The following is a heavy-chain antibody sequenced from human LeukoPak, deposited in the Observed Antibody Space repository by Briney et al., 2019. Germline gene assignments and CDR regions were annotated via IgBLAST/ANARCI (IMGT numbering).Heavy chain of an antibody. CDR2: IGSKTDGGTT. D-gene: IGHD3-10*01. CDR1: GLTFSNAW. Sequence: GGSLRLSCAASGLTFSNAWMSWVRQAPGKGLEWVGRIGSKTDGGTTDYAAPVKGRFTISRDDSKNTLYLQMNSLETEDTAVYYCITDITMVRGVIITIHAFDIWGQGTMVTVS. J-gene: IGHJ3*02. V-gene: IGHV3-15*04. CDR3: ITDITMVRGVIITIHAFDI.